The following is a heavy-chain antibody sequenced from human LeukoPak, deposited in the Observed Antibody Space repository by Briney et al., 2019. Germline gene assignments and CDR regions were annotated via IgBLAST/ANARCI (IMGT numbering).Heavy chain of an antibody. CDR2: ISGNGGRT. CDR3: AKVRDLDTVLGRFDN. D-gene: IGHD5-18*01. Sequence: PGGSLRLSCAASGFTFSSYAMSWARQAPGKGLEWVSVISGNGGRTYYADSVKGRFTISRDNSKNTLYLQMNSLRAEDTAVYYCAKVRDLDTVLGRFDNWGQGTLVTVSS. CDR1: GFTFSSYA. J-gene: IGHJ5*02. V-gene: IGHV3-23*01.